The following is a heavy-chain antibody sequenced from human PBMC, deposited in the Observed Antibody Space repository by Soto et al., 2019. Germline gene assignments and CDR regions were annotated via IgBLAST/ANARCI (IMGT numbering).Heavy chain of an antibody. CDR2: IYYSGST. V-gene: IGHV4-59*01. Sequence: QVQLQESGPGLVKPSETLSLTCTVSGGSISSYYWSWIRQPPGKGLEWIGYIYYSGSTNCNPSLKSRVTIAVDTSKNQFSLKLSSVTAADTAVYYCARVRGYSYAPWGQGTLVTVSS. D-gene: IGHD5-18*01. CDR3: ARVRGYSYAP. J-gene: IGHJ5*02. CDR1: GGSISSYY.